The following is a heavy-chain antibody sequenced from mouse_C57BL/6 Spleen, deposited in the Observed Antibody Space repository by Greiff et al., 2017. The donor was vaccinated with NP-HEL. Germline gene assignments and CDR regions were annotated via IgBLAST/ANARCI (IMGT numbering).Heavy chain of an antibody. J-gene: IGHJ3*01. V-gene: IGHV1-55*01. CDR3: AREDGTRAWFAY. D-gene: IGHD4-1*01. Sequence: VQLQQPGAELVKPGASVKMSCKASGYTFTSYWITWVKQRPGQGLEWIGDIYPGSGSTNYNEKFKSKATLTVDTSSSTAYMQLSSLTSEDSAVYYCAREDGTRAWFAYWGQGTLVTVSA. CDR2: IYPGSGST. CDR1: GYTFTSYW.